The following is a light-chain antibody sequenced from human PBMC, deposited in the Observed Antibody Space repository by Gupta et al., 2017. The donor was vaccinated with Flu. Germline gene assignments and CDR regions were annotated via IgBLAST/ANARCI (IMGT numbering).Light chain of an antibody. CDR2: KAS. CDR1: QSISTW. CDR3: HRYYDYSRT. V-gene: IGKV1-5*03. Sequence: DIQMTQSPSTLSASVGDRVTITCRASQSISTWLAWYQQKSGKAPKLLIYKASSLQSGVPSRFSGSGSGTEFTLTISSLQPDDFATYYCHRYYDYSRTFGQGTKVEIK. J-gene: IGKJ1*01.